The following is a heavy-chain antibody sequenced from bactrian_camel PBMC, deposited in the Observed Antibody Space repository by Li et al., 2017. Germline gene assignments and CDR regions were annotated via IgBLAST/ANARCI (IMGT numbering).Heavy chain of an antibody. Sequence: HVQLVESGGGSVQAGGSLNLTCVASSSVYCMGWFRHPPGKREKREAVATIDTDGGTFYAVSVQGRFTISKDNVKNTIYLQMNSLKPEDTGMYYCAAIGPRRSGNCVLRAGDYNYWGQGTQVTVS. J-gene: IGHJ4*01. V-gene: IGHV3S53*01. CDR2: IDTDGGT. CDR3: AAIGPRRSGNCVLRAGDYNY. CDR1: SSVYC. D-gene: IGHD3*01.